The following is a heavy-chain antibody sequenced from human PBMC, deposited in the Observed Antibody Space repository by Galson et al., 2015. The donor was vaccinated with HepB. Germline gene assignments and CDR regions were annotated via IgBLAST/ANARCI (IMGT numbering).Heavy chain of an antibody. CDR1: GFTFSSYG. CDR2: IWYDGSNK. V-gene: IGHV3-33*01. CDR3: AGGYYYMDV. J-gene: IGHJ6*03. Sequence: SLRLSCAASGFTFSSYGMHWVRQAPGKGLEWVAVIWYDGSNKYYADSVKGRFTISRDNSKNTLYLQMNSLRAEDTAVYYCAGGYYYMDVWGKGTTVTVSS.